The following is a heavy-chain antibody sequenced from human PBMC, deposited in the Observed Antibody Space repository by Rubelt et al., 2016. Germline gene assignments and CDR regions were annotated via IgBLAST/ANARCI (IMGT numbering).Heavy chain of an antibody. D-gene: IGHD6-19*01. J-gene: IGHJ4*02. CDR2: INPSGGST. V-gene: IGHV1-46*01. CDR1: GYTFTSYY. Sequence: QVQLVQSGAEVKKPGASVKVSCKASGYTFTSYYMHWVRQAPGQGLEWMGIINPSGGSTSYAQKLQGRVTMTTDTSTSTAYMELRSLRSDDTAVYYCARDSSGWLFDYWGQGTLVTVSS. CDR3: ARDSSGWLFDY.